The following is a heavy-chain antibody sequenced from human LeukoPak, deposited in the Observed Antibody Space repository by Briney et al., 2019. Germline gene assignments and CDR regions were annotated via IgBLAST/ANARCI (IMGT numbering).Heavy chain of an antibody. J-gene: IGHJ6*02. CDR2: ISAYNGNT. Sequence: ASVKVSCKASGYTFTSYGISWVRQAPGQGLEWMGWISAYNGNTNYAQKLQGRVTMTTDTSTSTAYMELRSLRSDDTAVYYCARAMGDLPEVDYYYGMDVRGQGTTVTVSS. CDR1: GYTFTSYG. CDR3: ARAMGDLPEVDYYYGMDV. D-gene: IGHD1-26*01. V-gene: IGHV1-18*01.